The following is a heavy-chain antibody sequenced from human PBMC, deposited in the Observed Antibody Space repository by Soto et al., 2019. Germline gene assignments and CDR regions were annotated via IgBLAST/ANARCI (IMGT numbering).Heavy chain of an antibody. D-gene: IGHD3-9*01. CDR3: ARETDILTGFVIDY. CDR2: INPSAGRT. CDR1: GYIFTNSY. V-gene: IGHV1-46*01. Sequence: QVQLVQSGAEVQKPGASVRVSCKASGYIFTNSYLHWVRQAPGQGLEWMGIINPSAGRTNYAQNFQGRVTMTADTSTSTVYMELSSLRSEDTVVYYCARETDILTGFVIDYWGQGTLVIVSS. J-gene: IGHJ4*02.